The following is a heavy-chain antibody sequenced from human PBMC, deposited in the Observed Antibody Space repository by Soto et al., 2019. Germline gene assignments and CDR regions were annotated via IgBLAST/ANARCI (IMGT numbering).Heavy chain of an antibody. D-gene: IGHD6-19*01. J-gene: IGHJ1*01. V-gene: IGHV3-9*01. CDR1: GFTFDDYA. CDR3: ATTSSG. CDR2: ISWNSGTI. Sequence: VQLVESGGGLVQPGRSLRLSCAASGFTFDDYAMHWVRQAPGKGLEWVSGISWNSGTIGYADSVKGRFTISRDNAKNSLYLQMNSLRAEDTALYYCATTSSGWGQGTLVTVSS.